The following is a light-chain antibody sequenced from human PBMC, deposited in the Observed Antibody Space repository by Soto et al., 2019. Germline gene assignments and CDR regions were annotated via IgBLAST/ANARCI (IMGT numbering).Light chain of an antibody. J-gene: IGKJ1*01. V-gene: IGKV3-15*01. CDR3: QQYNNWAWT. CDR2: GAS. CDR1: QSVSSD. Sequence: EIVLTQSPATLSVSPGERATLSCRASQSVSSDLAWYQQKLGQAPRLLIYGASTRATGIPARFSGSGSGTEFTFTISSLQSEDFAVYYCQQYNNWAWTFGQGTNLDIK.